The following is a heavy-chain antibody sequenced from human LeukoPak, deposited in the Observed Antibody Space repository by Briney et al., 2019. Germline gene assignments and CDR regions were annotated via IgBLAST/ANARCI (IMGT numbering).Heavy chain of an antibody. J-gene: IGHJ5*02. D-gene: IGHD3-3*01. CDR1: GGTFSSYA. CDR2: IIPIFGTA. V-gene: IGHV1-69*01. CDR3: ARDGKITIFGVVINNWFDP. Sequence: VASVKVSCKASGGTFSSYAISWVRQAPGQGLEWMGGIIPIFGTANYAQKLQGRVTITADESTSTAYMELSSLRSEDTAVYYCARDGKITIFGVVINNWFDPWGQGTLVTASS.